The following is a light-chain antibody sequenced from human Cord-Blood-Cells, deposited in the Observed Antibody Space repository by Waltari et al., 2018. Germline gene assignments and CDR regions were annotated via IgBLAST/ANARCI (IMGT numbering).Light chain of an antibody. V-gene: IGLV2-11*01. CDR1: SSAVGGYNY. Sequence: QSALTQPRSVSGSPGQSVTISCTGTSSAVGGYNYVSWYQQHPGKAPKPMIYDVSKRPSGVPDRFSGSKSGNTASLTISGLQAEDEADYYCCSYAGSRYVFGTGTKVTVL. CDR3: CSYAGSRYV. CDR2: DVS. J-gene: IGLJ1*01.